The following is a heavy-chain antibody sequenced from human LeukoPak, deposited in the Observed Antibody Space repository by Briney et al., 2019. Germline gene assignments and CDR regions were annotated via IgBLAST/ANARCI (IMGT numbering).Heavy chain of an antibody. CDR2: IWYDGSNK. J-gene: IGHJ4*02. CDR1: GFTFSSYG. CDR3: ARDLWDYYGSGSYIERRRGVVGIDY. D-gene: IGHD3-10*01. V-gene: IGHV3-33*01. Sequence: PGGSLRLSCAASGFTFSSYGMHWVRQAPGKGLEWVAVIWYDGSNKYYADSVKGRFTISRDNSKNTLYLQMNSLRAEDTAVYYCARDLWDYYGSGSYIERRRGVVGIDYWGQGTLVTVSS.